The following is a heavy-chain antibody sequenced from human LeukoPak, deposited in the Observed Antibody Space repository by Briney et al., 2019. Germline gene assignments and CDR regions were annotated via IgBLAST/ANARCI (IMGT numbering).Heavy chain of an antibody. CDR1: GGSISSDY. D-gene: IGHD2-15*01. J-gene: IGHJ4*02. CDR3: ARARYCSGGSCYDPFDY. Sequence: SETLSLTCTVSGGSISSDYWSWIRQPPGKGLEWIGYIYYIGSTNYNPSIKSRVTISVDTSKNQFSLKLSSVTAADTAVYYCARARYCSGGSCYDPFDYWGQGTLVTVSP. V-gene: IGHV4-59*01. CDR2: IYYIGST.